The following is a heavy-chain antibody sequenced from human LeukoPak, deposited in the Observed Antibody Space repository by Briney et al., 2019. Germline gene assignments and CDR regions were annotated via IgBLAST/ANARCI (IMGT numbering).Heavy chain of an antibody. CDR3: ARGNSYDSSGYPEYFQN. D-gene: IGHD3-22*01. CDR2: IYSGGST. V-gene: IGHV3-66*01. Sequence: PGGSLRLSCAGSGFSFSSYGMHWVRQAPGKGLEWVSVIYSGGSTSYADSVKGRFTISRDNSRNTVSLQMNTLRAEDTAVYYCARGNSYDSSGYPEYFQNWGQGTLVTVSS. CDR1: GFSFSSYG. J-gene: IGHJ1*01.